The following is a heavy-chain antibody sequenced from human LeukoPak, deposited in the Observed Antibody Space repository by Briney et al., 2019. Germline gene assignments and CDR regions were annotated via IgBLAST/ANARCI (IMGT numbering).Heavy chain of an antibody. CDR3: ARVGRGYSFNVYYFDY. D-gene: IGHD5-18*01. Sequence: GGSLRLSCAASGFTLSSYAMHWVRQAPGKGLEWVAVISYDGSNKYYADSVKGRFTISRDNSKNTLYLQMNSLRAEDTAVYYCARVGRGYSFNVYYFDYWGQGTLVTVSS. CDR1: GFTLSSYA. V-gene: IGHV3-30*04. J-gene: IGHJ4*02. CDR2: ISYDGSNK.